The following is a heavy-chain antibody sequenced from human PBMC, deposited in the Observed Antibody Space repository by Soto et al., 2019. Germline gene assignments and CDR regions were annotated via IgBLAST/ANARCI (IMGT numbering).Heavy chain of an antibody. CDR1: GGSFSGYY. J-gene: IGHJ6*02. CDR3: ESYYYYYGMDV. CDR2: INHSGNT. V-gene: IGHV4-34*01. Sequence: SETLSLTCAVYGGSFSGYYWSWIRQPPGKGLEWIGEINHSGNTNYNPSLESRVTISVDTSKNQFSLKLSSVTAADTAVYYCESYYYYYGMDVWGQGTTVTVSS.